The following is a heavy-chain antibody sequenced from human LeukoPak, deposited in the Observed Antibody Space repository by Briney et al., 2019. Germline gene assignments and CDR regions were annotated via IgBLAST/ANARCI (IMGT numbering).Heavy chain of an antibody. CDR2: IRYDGSNK. CDR3: AKDRGFGVVPFDY. V-gene: IGHV3-30*02. CDR1: GFTFSNYG. D-gene: IGHD3-3*01. Sequence: GGSLRLSCAASGFTFSNYGMQWVRQAPGEGLEWVAFIRYDGSNKYYIDSVKGRFTISRDNSKNTLYLQVNSLRAEDTAVYYCAKDRGFGVVPFDYWGQGTLVTVSS. J-gene: IGHJ4*02.